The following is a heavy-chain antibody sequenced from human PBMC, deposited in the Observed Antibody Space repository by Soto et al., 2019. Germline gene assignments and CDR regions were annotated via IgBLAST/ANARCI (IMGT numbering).Heavy chain of an antibody. CDR3: VKDRIIEQWLELDY. J-gene: IGHJ4*02. CDR2: ISSAGSDK. D-gene: IGHD6-19*01. CDR1: GFTFGRYG. Sequence: QVQLVASGGGVVQPGRSLRLSCAASGFTFGRYGMHWVRQAPGKGLEWVAVISSAGSDKYYGDSVKGRFTISRDNSKNTLYLQMDSLRAEDTAVYYCVKDRIIEQWLELDYGGQGTLVTVSS. V-gene: IGHV3-30*18.